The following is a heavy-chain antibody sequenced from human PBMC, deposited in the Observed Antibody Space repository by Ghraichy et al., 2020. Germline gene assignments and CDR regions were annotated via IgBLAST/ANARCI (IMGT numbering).Heavy chain of an antibody. D-gene: IGHD6-13*01. Sequence: SETLSLTCTVSGGSISSSSYYWGWIRQPPGKGLEWIGSIYYSGSTYYNPSLKSRVTISVDTSKNQFSLKLSSVTAADTAVYYCAGWPGAAAGGDYWGQGTLVTVSS. V-gene: IGHV4-39*01. CDR3: AGWPGAAAGGDY. CDR2: IYYSGST. J-gene: IGHJ4*02. CDR1: GGSISSSSYY.